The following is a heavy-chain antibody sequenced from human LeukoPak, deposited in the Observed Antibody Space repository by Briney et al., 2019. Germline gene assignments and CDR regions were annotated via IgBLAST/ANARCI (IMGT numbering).Heavy chain of an antibody. CDR3: AVAGTGDYYYYMDV. CDR2: ISYDGSNK. V-gene: IGHV3-30*04. D-gene: IGHD6-19*01. J-gene: IGHJ6*03. CDR1: GFTFSSYA. Sequence: GGSLRLSCAASGFTFSSYAMHWVRQAPGKGLEWVAVISYDGSNKYYADSVKGRFTISRDNSKNTLYLQMNSLRAEDTAVCYCAVAGTGDYYYYMDVWGKGTTVTVSS.